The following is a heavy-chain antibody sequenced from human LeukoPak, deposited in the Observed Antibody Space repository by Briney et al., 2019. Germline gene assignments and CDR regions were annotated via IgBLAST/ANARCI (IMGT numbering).Heavy chain of an antibody. V-gene: IGHV1-2*02. D-gene: IGHD3-16*01. J-gene: IGHJ4*02. CDR3: ARTMADVWGSYDY. Sequence: GASVKVSCKASGYTFSDHYMHWVRQAPGQGLEWMGWTNPNSDGTKYAEKFQGRVTMTWDTSISTGYMEVSRLRYDDTAVYYCARTMADVWGSYDYWGQGTLVSVSS. CDR1: GYTFSDHY. CDR2: TNPNSDGT.